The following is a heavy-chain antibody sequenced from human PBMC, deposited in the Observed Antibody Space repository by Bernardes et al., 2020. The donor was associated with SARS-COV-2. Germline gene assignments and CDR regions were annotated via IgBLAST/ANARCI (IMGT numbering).Heavy chain of an antibody. CDR1: GIPFNNYA. Sequence: SLSLSCRTSGIPFNNYAMTWVRQAPGKGLEWVSTIGGGPEDYYYAGAVKGRFTVARDDSRSTLYLQMNSLRVEDTAIYYCAKDQTSFNRRYDALDVWGQGTMVTVSS. CDR2: IGGGPEDY. CDR3: AKDQTSFNRRYDALDV. J-gene: IGHJ3*01. V-gene: IGHV3-23*01. D-gene: IGHD2-2*01.